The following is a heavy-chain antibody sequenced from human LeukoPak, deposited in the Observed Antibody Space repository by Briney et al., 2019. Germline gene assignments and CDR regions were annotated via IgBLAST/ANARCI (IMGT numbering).Heavy chain of an antibody. CDR2: IYHSGST. CDR3: ARMDDSSGYRNFDY. CDR1: GYSISSGYS. V-gene: IGHV4-38-2*02. Sequence: SETLSLTCTVSGYSISSGYSGGWIRQPPGKGLEWIGSIYHSGSTSYNPSLKSRVTISVDTSKNQFSLKLSSVTAADTAVYYCARMDDSSGYRNFDYWGQGTLVTVSS. J-gene: IGHJ4*02. D-gene: IGHD3-22*01.